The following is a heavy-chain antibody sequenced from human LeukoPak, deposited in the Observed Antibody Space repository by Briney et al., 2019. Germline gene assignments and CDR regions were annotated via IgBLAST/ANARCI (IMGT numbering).Heavy chain of an antibody. Sequence: GSLRLSCAASGFTFSSYWMNWARQAPGKGLEWVASINHNGNVNYYVDSVKGRFTVSRDNAKNSLYLQMSNLRAEDTAVYFCARGGGLDVWGQGATVTVSS. J-gene: IGHJ6*02. CDR3: ARGGGLDV. V-gene: IGHV3-7*03. CDR1: GFTFSSYW. CDR2: INHNGNVN. D-gene: IGHD3-16*01.